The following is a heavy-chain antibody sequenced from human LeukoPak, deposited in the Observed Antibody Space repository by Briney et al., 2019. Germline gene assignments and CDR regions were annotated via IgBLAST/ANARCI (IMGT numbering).Heavy chain of an antibody. CDR3: ARDRDYYYYMDV. CDR1: GFTFSSYS. CDR2: ISSSSYI. Sequence: PGGSLRLSCAASGFTFSSYSMNWVRQAPGKGLEWVSSISSSSYIYYADSVKGRFTISRDNAKNSLYLQMNSLRVEDTAVYYCARDRDYYYYMDVWGKGTTVTVSS. V-gene: IGHV3-21*01. J-gene: IGHJ6*03.